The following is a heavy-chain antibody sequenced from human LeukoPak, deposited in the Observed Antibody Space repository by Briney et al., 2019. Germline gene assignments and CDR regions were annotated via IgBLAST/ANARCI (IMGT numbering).Heavy chain of an antibody. J-gene: IGHJ4*02. CDR2: ISSSGSTI. CDR3: AREVWAYGGNFDY. Sequence: PGGSLRLSCAASGFTFTNAWMNWVRQAPGKGLEWVSYISSSGSTIYYADFVKGRFTISRDNAKNSLYLQMNSLRAEDTAVYYCAREVWAYGGNFDYWGQGTLVTVSS. CDR1: GFTFTNAW. D-gene: IGHD4-23*01. V-gene: IGHV3-48*04.